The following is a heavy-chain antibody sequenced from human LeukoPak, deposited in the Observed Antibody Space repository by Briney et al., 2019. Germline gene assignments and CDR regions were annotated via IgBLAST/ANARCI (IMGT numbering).Heavy chain of an antibody. CDR3: ARGQWQLWDSIDY. Sequence: SETLSLTCTVSGGSISTHDYYWGWIRQPPGKGLEWIGSIYYSGSTYYNPALKFRVTISVDTSKNQFSLNLSSLTATDTAVYYCARGQWQLWDSIDYWGQGTLVTVSS. CDR1: GGSISTHDYY. V-gene: IGHV4-39*01. D-gene: IGHD6-19*01. J-gene: IGHJ4*02. CDR2: IYYSGST.